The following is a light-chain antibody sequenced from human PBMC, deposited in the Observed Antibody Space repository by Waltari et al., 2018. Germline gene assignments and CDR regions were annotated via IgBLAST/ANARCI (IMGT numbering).Light chain of an antibody. Sequence: EIVLTQSPGTLSLSPGERATPSCRASQTIERNYLAWYQQKPGQAPRLLIYDASSRATGIPDRFSGSGSGTDFTLNISRLEPEDFAVYYCQQCSTSPLTFGGGTKVEIK. CDR3: QQCSTSPLT. J-gene: IGKJ4*01. V-gene: IGKV3-20*01. CDR1: QTIERNY. CDR2: DAS.